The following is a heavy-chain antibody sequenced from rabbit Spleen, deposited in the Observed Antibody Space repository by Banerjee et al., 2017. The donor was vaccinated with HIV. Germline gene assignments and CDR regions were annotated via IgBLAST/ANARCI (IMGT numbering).Heavy chain of an antibody. V-gene: IGHV1S45*01. CDR2: IVTSSGST. D-gene: IGHD7-1*01. Sequence: QEQLEESGGDLVKPEGSLTLTCTASGFDLSSYYYMCWVRQAPGKGLELIACIVTSSGSTAYASWAKGRFTISKTSSTTVTLQMTSLTAADTATYFCARTAYGGAGYGTGFKLWGPGTLVTVS. J-gene: IGHJ4*01. CDR1: GFDLSSYYY. CDR3: ARTAYGGAGYGTGFKL.